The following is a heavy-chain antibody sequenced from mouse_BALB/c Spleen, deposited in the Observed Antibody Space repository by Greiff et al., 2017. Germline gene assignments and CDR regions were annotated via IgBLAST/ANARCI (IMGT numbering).Heavy chain of an antibody. D-gene: IGHD1-1*01. J-gene: IGHJ4*01. CDR2: ISYDGSN. Sequence: EVKLEESGPGLVKPSQSLSLTCSVTGYSITSGYYWNWIRQFPGNKLEWTGYISYDGSNNYNPSLKNRISITRDTSKNQFFLKLNSVTTEDTATYYCARDPITTVVDYAMDYWGQGTSVTVSS. CDR3: ARDPITTVVDYAMDY. CDR1: GYSITSGYY. V-gene: IGHV3-6*02.